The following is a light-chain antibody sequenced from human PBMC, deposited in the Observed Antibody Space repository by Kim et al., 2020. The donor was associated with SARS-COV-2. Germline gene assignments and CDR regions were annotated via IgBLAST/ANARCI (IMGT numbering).Light chain of an antibody. J-gene: IGKJ2*03. Sequence: ESTSSSCRYSESLLHNNGHNYLDWYLQKPGQSPQLLIYFGSNRASGVSDRFSVSGSGTDFTLHISRVEAEDVGLYYCMQTLQTPPSFGQGTKLEI. CDR1: ESLLHNNGHNY. CDR3: MQTLQTPPS. V-gene: IGKV2-28*01. CDR2: FGS.